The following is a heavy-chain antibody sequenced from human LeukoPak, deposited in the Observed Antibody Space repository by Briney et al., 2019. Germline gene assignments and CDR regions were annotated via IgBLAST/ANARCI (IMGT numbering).Heavy chain of an antibody. J-gene: IGHJ4*02. V-gene: IGHV3-23*01. Sequence: GGSLRLSCAASGFTFISYAMSWVRQAPGMGLAWVSAISGSGGSTYYADSVKGRFTISRDTSKNTLYLQMNSLRAEGTAVYYCARGRYYDNSVYYYFDYWGQGTLVTVSS. D-gene: IGHD3-22*01. CDR1: GFTFISYA. CDR2: ISGSGGST. CDR3: ARGRYYDNSVYYYFDY.